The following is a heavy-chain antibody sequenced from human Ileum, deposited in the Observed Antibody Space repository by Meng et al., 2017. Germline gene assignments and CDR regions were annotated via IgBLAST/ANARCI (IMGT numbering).Heavy chain of an antibody. J-gene: IGHJ4*02. CDR3: ARDRGATYSFDY. Sequence: QVQLVQSGAEVKKPGAAAQVSCKASGYTFINNALHWMRQAPGQSIVWVGWIKAGIGDTKYTQNLQGRVTITRDTSASTTYMELRSLKSEDTATYYCARDRGATYSFDYWGQGTLVTVSS. V-gene: IGHV1-3*01. CDR1: GYTFINNA. D-gene: IGHD1-26*01. CDR2: IKAGIGDT.